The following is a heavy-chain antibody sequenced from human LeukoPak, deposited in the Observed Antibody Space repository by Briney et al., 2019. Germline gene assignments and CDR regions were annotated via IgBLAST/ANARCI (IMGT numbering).Heavy chain of an antibody. D-gene: IGHD7-27*01. CDR2: ISGSGGST. V-gene: IGHV3-23*01. CDR3: AKPCLTGDLEFPTSLFCAV. Sequence: GGSLRLSCAASGFTFSSYAMSWVRQAPGKGLEWVSAISGSGGSTYYADSVKGRFTISRDNSKNTLYLQMNSLRAEDTAVYYCAKPCLTGDLEFPTSLFCAVWGQGTTVTVSS. J-gene: IGHJ6*02. CDR1: GFTFSSYA.